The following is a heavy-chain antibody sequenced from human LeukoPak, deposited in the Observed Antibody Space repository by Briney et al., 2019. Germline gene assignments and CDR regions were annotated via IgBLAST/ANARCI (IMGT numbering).Heavy chain of an antibody. V-gene: IGHV3-21*04. CDR1: GFTFSIYN. D-gene: IGHD4-23*01. CDR3: ARATVVSPNY. J-gene: IGHJ4*02. Sequence: GGSLRLSCATSGFTFSIYNMNWVRQAPGKGLEWVSSITTGSTFISYADSVKGRFTISRDNSKNSLFLQMNSLRAEDTAVYYCARATVVSPNYWGQGTLVTVSS. CDR2: ITTGSTFI.